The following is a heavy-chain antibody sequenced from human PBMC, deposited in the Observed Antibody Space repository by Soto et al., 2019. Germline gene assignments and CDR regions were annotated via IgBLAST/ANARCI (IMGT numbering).Heavy chain of an antibody. CDR1: GFTFSDYY. CDR2: ISSSGSTI. V-gene: IGHV3-11*01. D-gene: IGHD2-15*01. CDR3: ARIWDCSGGSCYTPNFDY. J-gene: IGHJ4*02. Sequence: GGSLRLSCAASGFTFSDYYMSWIRQAPGKGLEWVSYISSSGSTIYYADSVKGRFTISRDNAKNSLYLQMNSLRAEDTAVYYWARIWDCSGGSCYTPNFDYWGQGTLVTVSS.